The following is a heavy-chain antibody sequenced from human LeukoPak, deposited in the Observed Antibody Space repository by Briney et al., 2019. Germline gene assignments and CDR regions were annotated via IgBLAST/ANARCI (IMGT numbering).Heavy chain of an antibody. CDR1: GGSISNNNYY. Sequence: SETLSLTCTVSGGSISNNNYYWGWIRQPPGKGLEWIGSIYYRGSTYYNPSLKSRVTISVDTSENQFSLKLSSVTAADTAVYYCARLNRYYYYYYGMDVWGQGTTVTVSS. CDR2: IYYRGST. J-gene: IGHJ6*02. V-gene: IGHV4-39*01. D-gene: IGHD1-14*01. CDR3: ARLNRYYYYYYGMDV.